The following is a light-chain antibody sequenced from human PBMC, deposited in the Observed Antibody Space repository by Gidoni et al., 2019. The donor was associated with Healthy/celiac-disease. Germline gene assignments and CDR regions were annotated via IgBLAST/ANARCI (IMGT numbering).Light chain of an antibody. CDR3: QQYYSTPLT. Sequence: DTVMTQSPDSLAVSLGERATINCKSSQSVLYSSNNKNYLAWYQQKPGQPPKLHIYWASTRESGVPDRFSGSGSGTDFTLTISSLQAEDVAVYYCQQYYSTPLTFGGGTKVEIK. CDR2: WAS. V-gene: IGKV4-1*01. CDR1: QSVLYSSNNKNY. J-gene: IGKJ4*01.